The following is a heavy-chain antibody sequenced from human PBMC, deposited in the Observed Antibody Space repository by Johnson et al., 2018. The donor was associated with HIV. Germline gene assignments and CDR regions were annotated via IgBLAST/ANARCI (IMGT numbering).Heavy chain of an antibody. J-gene: IGHJ3*02. CDR3: ARSIMGAGPFDI. D-gene: IGHD5-24*01. CDR1: GFTFSSYA. CDR2: LRWTSGSI. V-gene: IGHV3-9*01. Sequence: VQLVESGGGVVQPGRSLRLSCVASGFTFSSYAMHWVRQAPGKGLEWVSGLRWTSGSIGYVDSVKGRFIISRDNAKDSLYLQMNSLRAEDTAVYYCARSIMGAGPFDIWGQGTMVSVSS.